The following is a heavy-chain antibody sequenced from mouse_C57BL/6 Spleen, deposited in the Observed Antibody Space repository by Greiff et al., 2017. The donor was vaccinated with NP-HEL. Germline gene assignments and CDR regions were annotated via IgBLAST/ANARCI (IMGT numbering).Heavy chain of an antibody. J-gene: IGHJ2*01. Sequence: VQLQESGAELVKPGASVKISCKASGYAFSSYWMNWVKQRPGKGLEWIGQIYPGDGDTNYNGKFKGKATLTADKSSSTAYMQLSSLTSEDSAVYFCARSRVRDALDYWGQGTTLTVSS. CDR2: IYPGDGDT. D-gene: IGHD3-3*01. CDR1: GYAFSSYW. CDR3: ARSRVRDALDY. V-gene: IGHV1-80*01.